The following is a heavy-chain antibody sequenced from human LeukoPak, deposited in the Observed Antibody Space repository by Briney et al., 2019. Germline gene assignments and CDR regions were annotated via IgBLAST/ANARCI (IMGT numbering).Heavy chain of an antibody. CDR1: GGTFSSYA. V-gene: IGHV1-69*06. CDR3: ATGSGSYSFDY. J-gene: IGHJ4*02. Sequence: SVRVSCKASGGTFSSYAISWVRQAPGQGLEWMGGIIPIFGTANYAQKFQGRVTITADKSTSTAYMELSSLRSEDTAVYYCATGSGSYSFDYWGQGTLVTVSS. D-gene: IGHD3-10*01. CDR2: IIPIFGTA.